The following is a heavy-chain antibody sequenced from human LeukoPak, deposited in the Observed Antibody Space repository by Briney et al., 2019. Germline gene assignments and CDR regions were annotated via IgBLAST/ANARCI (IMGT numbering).Heavy chain of an antibody. CDR3: ATATERITVFGVGGRDV. Sequence: SETLSLTCAVYGGSFSGYYWSWIRQPPGKGLEWIGEINHSGSTNYNPSLRSRVTISIDTSKNQFSLKLSFVTAADTAIYYCATATERITVFGVGGRDVWGQGTTVTVSS. V-gene: IGHV4-34*01. CDR2: INHSGST. D-gene: IGHD3-3*01. CDR1: GGSFSGYY. J-gene: IGHJ6*02.